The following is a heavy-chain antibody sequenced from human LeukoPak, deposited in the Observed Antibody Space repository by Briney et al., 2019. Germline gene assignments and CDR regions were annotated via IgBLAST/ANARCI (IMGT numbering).Heavy chain of an antibody. V-gene: IGHV3-9*01. D-gene: IGHD1-26*01. CDR1: GFTFDDYA. J-gene: IGHJ4*02. Sequence: PGRSLRLSCAASGFTFDDYAMHWVRQAPGKGLEWVSGISWNSGSIGYADSVKGRFTISRDNAKNSLYLQMNSLRAEDTALYFCTKDSGSFHFDYWGQGTLVTVSS. CDR2: ISWNSGSI. CDR3: TKDSGSFHFDY.